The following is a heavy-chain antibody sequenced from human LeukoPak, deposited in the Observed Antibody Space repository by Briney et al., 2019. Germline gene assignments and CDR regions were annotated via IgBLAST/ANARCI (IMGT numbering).Heavy chain of an antibody. D-gene: IGHD3-22*01. Sequence: SETLSLTCTVSDGSISSSSYYWGWIRQPPGKGLEWIGSIYYSGNTYSNPSLKSRVTISTDTSKNQFSLKLNFVTAADTAVYYCARSGSSGYSYYFDYWGQGTLVTVSS. J-gene: IGHJ4*02. CDR3: ARSGSSGYSYYFDY. V-gene: IGHV4-39*01. CDR1: DGSISSSSYY. CDR2: IYYSGNT.